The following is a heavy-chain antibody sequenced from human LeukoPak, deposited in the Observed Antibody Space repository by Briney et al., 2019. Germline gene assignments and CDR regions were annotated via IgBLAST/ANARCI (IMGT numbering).Heavy chain of an antibody. CDR3: AKEKKYYYDSTGYPGYDY. CDR2: IRYDGTNK. V-gene: IGHV3-30*02. J-gene: IGHJ4*02. D-gene: IGHD3-22*01. CDR1: GFTFSNYG. Sequence: GGSLRLSCAASGFTFSNYGMHWVRQAPGKGLEWVAFIRYDGTNKYYADSVKGRLTISRDNSKNTLYLQMNSLRAEDTAVYFCAKEKKYYYDSTGYPGYDYWGQGTLVTVSS.